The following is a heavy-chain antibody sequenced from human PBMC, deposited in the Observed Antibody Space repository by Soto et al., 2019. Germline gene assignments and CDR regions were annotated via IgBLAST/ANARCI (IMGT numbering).Heavy chain of an antibody. V-gene: IGHV3-33*01. Sequence: QVQLVESGGGVVQPGRSLRLSCAASGFTFSSYGMHWVRQAPGKGLEWVAVIWYDGSNKYYADSVKGRFTISRDNSKNTLYLQMNSLRAEDTAVYYCARDRSSGDSGMDVWGQGTTVTVSS. D-gene: IGHD1-26*01. J-gene: IGHJ6*02. CDR3: ARDRSSGDSGMDV. CDR1: GFTFSSYG. CDR2: IWYDGSNK.